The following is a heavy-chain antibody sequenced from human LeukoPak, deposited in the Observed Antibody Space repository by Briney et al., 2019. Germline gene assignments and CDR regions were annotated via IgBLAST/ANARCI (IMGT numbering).Heavy chain of an antibody. CDR3: AKGNILTGPPDS. CDR2: IKQDGSET. D-gene: IGHD3-9*01. Sequence: GGSLRLSCAASGFTFSNYWMNWVRQAPGKGLEWVANIKQDGSETYYVDSVKGRFTISRDNSKNSLFLQMNSLRTEDTALYYCAKGNILTGPPDSWGQGTLVTVSS. J-gene: IGHJ4*02. CDR1: GFTFSNYW. V-gene: IGHV3-7*03.